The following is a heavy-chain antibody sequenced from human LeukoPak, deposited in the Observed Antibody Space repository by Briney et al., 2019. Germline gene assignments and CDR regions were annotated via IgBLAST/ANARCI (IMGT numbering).Heavy chain of an antibody. CDR2: ISASGGIT. V-gene: IGHV3-23*01. Sequence: GGSLRLSCKASGMTFDTYTMSWVRQAPGQGLEWVSGISASGGITFYADSVKGRFTISRDNFKNTVDLQVSGLKEEDTAVYYCARDWGQRGVGATLANWGQGTLVIVSS. D-gene: IGHD1-26*01. CDR3: ARDWGQRGVGATLAN. J-gene: IGHJ4*02. CDR1: GMTFDTYT.